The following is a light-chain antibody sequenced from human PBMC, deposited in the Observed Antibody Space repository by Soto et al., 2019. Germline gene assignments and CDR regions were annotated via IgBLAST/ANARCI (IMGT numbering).Light chain of an antibody. CDR2: DVS. J-gene: IGLJ1*01. Sequence: QSALTQPRSVSGSPGQSVTISCTGTSSDVGGFNYVSWYQQHPGKAPQLMIYDVSNRPSGVSNRFSGSKSGNTASLTISGLQAEDEADYYCSSYTSSSTLYVFGTGTKLTVL. CDR3: SSYTSSSTLYV. V-gene: IGLV2-14*03. CDR1: SSDVGGFNY.